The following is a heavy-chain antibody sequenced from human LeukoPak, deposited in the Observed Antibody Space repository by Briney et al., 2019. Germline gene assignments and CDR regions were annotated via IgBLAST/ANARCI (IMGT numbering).Heavy chain of an antibody. CDR1: GFTFDDYA. D-gene: IGHD7-27*01. CDR3: AKDANNWGYFDY. V-gene: IGHV3-9*03. Sequence: GRSLRLSCAASGFTFDDYAMHWVRQAPGKDLEWVSGISWNSGSIGYADSVKGRFTISRDNAKNSLYLQMNSLRAEDMALYYCAKDANNWGYFDYWGQGTLVTVSS. J-gene: IGHJ4*02. CDR2: ISWNSGSI.